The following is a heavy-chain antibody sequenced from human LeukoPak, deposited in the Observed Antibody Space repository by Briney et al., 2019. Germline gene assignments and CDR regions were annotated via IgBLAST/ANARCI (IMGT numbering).Heavy chain of an antibody. Sequence: GGSLRLSRAASGFTFDDYAMHWVRQTPGKGLEWVSGISWNSGSIGYADSVKGRFTISRDNAKNSLYLQMNSLRAEDTALYYCAKDGPYGDYSYYFDYWGQGTLVTVSS. V-gene: IGHV3-9*01. D-gene: IGHD4-17*01. CDR1: GFTFDDYA. CDR3: AKDGPYGDYSYYFDY. J-gene: IGHJ4*02. CDR2: ISWNSGSI.